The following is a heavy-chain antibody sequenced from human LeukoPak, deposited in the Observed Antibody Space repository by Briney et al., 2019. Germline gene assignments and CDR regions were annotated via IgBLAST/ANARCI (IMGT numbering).Heavy chain of an antibody. CDR2: ISNDGSNK. J-gene: IGHJ5*01. V-gene: IGHV3-30*04. Sequence: PGGSLRLSCAPSGFTFSSYAMHWVRQAPRKGLEWVAVISNDGSNKYYADSVKGRFTISRDNSKNTMYLHMNSLRAEDTAVYYCARGVSPAAGTGYMDWFDSWGQGTLVTVSS. CDR3: ARGVSPAAGTGYMDWFDS. CDR1: GFTFSSYA. D-gene: IGHD6-13*01.